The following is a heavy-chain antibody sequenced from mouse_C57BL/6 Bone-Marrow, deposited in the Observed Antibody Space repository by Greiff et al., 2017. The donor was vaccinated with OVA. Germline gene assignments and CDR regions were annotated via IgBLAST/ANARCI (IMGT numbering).Heavy chain of an antibody. CDR3: ARIYYDYGGTFWYFDV. CDR1: GYTFTSYD. V-gene: IGHV1-85*01. CDR2: IYPRDGST. D-gene: IGHD2-4*01. Sequence: QVQLKQSGPELVKPGASVKLSCKASGYTFTSYDINWVKQRPGQGLAWIGWIYPRDGSTKYNEKFKGKATLTVDTSSSTAYMELHSLTSEDSAVYFCARIYYDYGGTFWYFDVWGTGTTVTVSS. J-gene: IGHJ1*03.